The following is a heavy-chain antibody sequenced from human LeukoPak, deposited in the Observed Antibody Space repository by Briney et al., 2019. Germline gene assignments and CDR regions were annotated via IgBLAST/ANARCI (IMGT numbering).Heavy chain of an antibody. Sequence: SETLSLTCTVSGGSISSYYWSWTRQPAGKGLEWIGRIYTSGSTNYNPSLKSRVTISIDTSKNQLSLKLSSVTAADTAVYYCTRGLYSSTWPDYWGQGTLVTVSS. CDR2: IYTSGST. J-gene: IGHJ4*02. D-gene: IGHD6-13*01. CDR3: TRGLYSSTWPDY. CDR1: GGSISSYY. V-gene: IGHV4-4*07.